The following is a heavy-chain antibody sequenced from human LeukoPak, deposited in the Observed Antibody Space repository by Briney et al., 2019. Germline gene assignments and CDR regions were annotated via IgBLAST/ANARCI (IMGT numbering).Heavy chain of an antibody. CDR1: GGSFNGYY. J-gene: IGHJ5*02. D-gene: IGHD3-3*01. CDR2: INHSGST. CDR3: ARTGSYYDFWSGYQTDNWFDP. V-gene: IGHV4-34*01. Sequence: SETLSLTCAVYGGSFNGYYWSWIRQPPGKGLEWIGEINHSGSTNYNPSLKSRVTISVETSKNQCSLKLSSVTAADKAVYYCARTGSYYDFWSGYQTDNWFDPWGQGTLVTVSS.